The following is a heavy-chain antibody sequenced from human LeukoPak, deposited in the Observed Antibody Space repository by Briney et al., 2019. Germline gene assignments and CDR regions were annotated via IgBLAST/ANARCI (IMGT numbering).Heavy chain of an antibody. CDR2: ISGTGSIT. D-gene: IGHD2-15*01. V-gene: IGHV3-23*01. J-gene: IGHJ4*02. Sequence: GGSLRLSCAASGFTFSDYYMSWIRQAPGKGLEWLSAISGTGSITYYADAAHGRFTISRDNSLNTLYLQMSSLRVDDTAIYFCAKVGVAVVISPKFDSWGQGILVRVSS. CDR1: GFTFSDYY. CDR3: AKVGVAVVISPKFDS.